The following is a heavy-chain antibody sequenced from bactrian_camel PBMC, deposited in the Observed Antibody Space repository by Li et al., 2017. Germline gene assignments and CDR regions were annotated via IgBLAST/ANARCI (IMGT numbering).Heavy chain of an antibody. CDR3: AADQLYGTCRDVLDFPA. Sequence: QLVESGGGSVQAGGSLRLSRAAGRYTYKRNCMGWFRQRPGKDREGLAVLWIGGATTAYADSVKGRFIITRDKAKDLVYLQMNGLQPEDTGMYYCAADQLYGTCRDVLDFPARGQGTQVTVSS. J-gene: IGHJ4*01. CDR1: RYTYKRNC. CDR2: LWIGGATT. D-gene: IGHD7*01. V-gene: IGHV3S1*01.